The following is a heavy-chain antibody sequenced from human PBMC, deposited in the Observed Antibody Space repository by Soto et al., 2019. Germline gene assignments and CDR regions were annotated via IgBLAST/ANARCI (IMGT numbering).Heavy chain of an antibody. CDR2: ISSDGRNI. CDR3: AKGGYSYGTADY. Sequence: GGSLRLSCADSGFTFSSYGMHWVRQAPGKGLEWVAAISSDGRNIYYGDSVKGRFTISRDNSKNTLYVQMNSLRGDDTAGYLCAKGGYSYGTADYWGQGTLVTVSS. J-gene: IGHJ4*02. D-gene: IGHD5-18*01. CDR1: GFTFSSYG. V-gene: IGHV3-30*18.